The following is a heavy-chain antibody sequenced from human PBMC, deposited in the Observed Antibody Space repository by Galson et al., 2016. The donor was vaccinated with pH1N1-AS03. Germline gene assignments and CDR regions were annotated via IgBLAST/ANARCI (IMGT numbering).Heavy chain of an antibody. D-gene: IGHD2-15*01. V-gene: IGHV3-21*01. CDR3: AKDSNEYCSGGNFLAFDI. Sequence: SLRLSCAASGFTFSHYSMSWVRQAPGKGLEWVSSISGSSSYIYYADSVKGRFTISRYNAKNSVYLQMNSLRAEDTAVYYCAKDSNEYCSGGNFLAFDIWGQGTVVAVSS. J-gene: IGHJ3*02. CDR2: ISGSSSYI. CDR1: GFTFSHYS.